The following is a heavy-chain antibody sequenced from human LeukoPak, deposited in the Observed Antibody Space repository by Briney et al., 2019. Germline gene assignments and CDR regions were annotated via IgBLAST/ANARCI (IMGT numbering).Heavy chain of an antibody. V-gene: IGHV3-20*04. CDR2: INWNGGST. J-gene: IGHJ4*02. CDR1: GFTFDDYG. Sequence: PGGSLRLSCAASGFTFDDYGMSWVRQAPGEGLEWVSGINWNGGSTGYADSVKGRFTISRDNAKNSLYLQMNSLRAEDTALYYCARGYSSSWYTGYFDYWGQGTLVTVSS. CDR3: ARGYSSSWYTGYFDY. D-gene: IGHD6-13*01.